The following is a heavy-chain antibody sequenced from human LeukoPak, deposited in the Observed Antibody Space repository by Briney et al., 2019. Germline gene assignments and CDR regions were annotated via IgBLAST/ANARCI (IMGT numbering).Heavy chain of an antibody. CDR3: TRAASSGPLFTYHMDV. J-gene: IGHJ6*03. D-gene: IGHD3-22*01. Sequence: SETLSLTCSVSGGSIRSSDDYWGFVRQTPGKGLEWMGSIYYTGSSHYNPSLKSRATISVDTSKNQFSLKLTSMTAADTAVYYCTRAASSGPLFTYHMDVWGKGTTVTVSS. V-gene: IGHV4-39*07. CDR1: GGSIRSSDDY. CDR2: IYYTGSS.